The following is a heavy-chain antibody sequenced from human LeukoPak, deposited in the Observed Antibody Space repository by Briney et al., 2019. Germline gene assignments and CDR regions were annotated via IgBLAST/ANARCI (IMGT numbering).Heavy chain of an antibody. J-gene: IGHJ4*02. D-gene: IGHD6-19*01. CDR3: AKGLGKSSGWATLDH. CDR2: IYTDGSST. Sequence: GGSLRLSCAGSGFTFSNYWMHWVRQAPGEGLVWVSRIYTDGSSTDYADSVKGRFTISRDNAKNSMHLQMNSLRAEDTAFYYCAKGLGKSSGWATLDHWGQGTLVTVSS. V-gene: IGHV3-74*01. CDR1: GFTFSNYW.